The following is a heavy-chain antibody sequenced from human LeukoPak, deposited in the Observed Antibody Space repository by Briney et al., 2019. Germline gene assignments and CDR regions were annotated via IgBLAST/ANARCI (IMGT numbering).Heavy chain of an antibody. CDR2: ISSSGSTI. CDR3: ARDQGRPVPLDY. J-gene: IGHJ4*02. CDR1: GFTFSSYW. D-gene: IGHD6-6*01. V-gene: IGHV3-48*04. Sequence: GGSLRLSCAASGFTFSSYWMSWVRQAPGKGLEWVSYISSSGSTIYYADSVKGRFTISRDNAKNSLYLQMNSLRAEDTAVYYCARDQGRPVPLDYWGQGTLVTVSS.